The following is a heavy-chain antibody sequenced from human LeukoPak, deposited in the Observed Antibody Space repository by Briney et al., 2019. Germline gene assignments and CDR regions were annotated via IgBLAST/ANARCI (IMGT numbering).Heavy chain of an antibody. Sequence: ASVKVSCKASGGIFSSFVISWVRQAPGQGLEWMGGIITAYGAANYAQGLQGRVNITADASTSTVYMYLSKLASEDTAIYYCARDPTTIPVSPIWGQGTMIIVSS. J-gene: IGHJ3*02. CDR2: IITAYGAA. CDR1: GGIFSSFV. CDR3: ARDPTTIPVSPI. V-gene: IGHV1-69*13. D-gene: IGHD5-24*01.